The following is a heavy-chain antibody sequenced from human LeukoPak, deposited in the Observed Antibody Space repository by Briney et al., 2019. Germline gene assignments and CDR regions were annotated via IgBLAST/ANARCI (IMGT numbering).Heavy chain of an antibody. CDR1: GGTFSIYA. D-gene: IGHD3-22*01. V-gene: IGHV1-69*13. CDR3: ARRGVYYDSSGYPHFHYYYYGMDV. J-gene: IGHJ6*02. Sequence: GASVTVSCTASGGTFSIYAISWVRQAPGQGLEWMGGIIPIFGTANYAQKFQGRVTITADESTSTAYMGLSSLRSEDTAVYYCARRGVYYDSSGYPHFHYYYYGMDVWGQGTTVTVSS. CDR2: IIPIFGTA.